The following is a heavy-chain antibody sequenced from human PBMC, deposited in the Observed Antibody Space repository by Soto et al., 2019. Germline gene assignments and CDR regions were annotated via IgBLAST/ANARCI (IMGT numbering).Heavy chain of an antibody. CDR3: ARAPRYCSSTSCYRDAFDI. J-gene: IGHJ3*02. V-gene: IGHV4-59*01. D-gene: IGHD2-2*01. CDR2: IYYSGST. CDR1: GGSISSYY. Sequence: QVQLQESGPGLVKPSETLSLTCTVSGGSISSYYWSWIRQPPGKGLEWIGYIYYSGSTNYNPSLKSRVTISVDTYKNQFSLKLSSVTAADTAVYYCARAPRYCSSTSCYRDAFDIWGQGTMVTVSS.